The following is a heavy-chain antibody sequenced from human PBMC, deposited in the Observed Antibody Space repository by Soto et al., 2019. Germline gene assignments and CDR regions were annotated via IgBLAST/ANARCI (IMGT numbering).Heavy chain of an antibody. V-gene: IGHV1-46*01. CDR1: GYTFTSYY. D-gene: IGHD5-18*01. Sequence: QVQLVQSGAEVKKPGASVKVSCKASGYTFTSYYMHWVRQAPGQGLEWMGIINPSGGSTSYAQKLQGRVTMTRDTPTSTVYMELSRRRAEDTAVYYCARVWATAMVMEREDWFDPWGQGTLVTVSS. CDR2: INPSGGST. CDR3: ARVWATAMVMEREDWFDP. J-gene: IGHJ5*02.